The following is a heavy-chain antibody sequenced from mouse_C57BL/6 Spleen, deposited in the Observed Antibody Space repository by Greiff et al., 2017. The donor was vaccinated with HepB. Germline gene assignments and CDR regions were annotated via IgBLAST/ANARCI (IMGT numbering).Heavy chain of an antibody. CDR1: GYAFSSYW. D-gene: IGHD2-5*01. CDR2: IYPGDGDT. CDR3: ARGPSTLVTTPDHYST. J-gene: IGHJ2*01. V-gene: IGHV1-80*01. Sequence: QVQLQQSGAELVKPGASVKISCKASGYAFSSYWMNWVKQRPGKGLEWIGQIYPGDGDTNYNGKFKGKATLTADKSSSTAYMQLSSLTSEDSAVYFCARGPSTLVTTPDHYSTWGQAATLPDSP.